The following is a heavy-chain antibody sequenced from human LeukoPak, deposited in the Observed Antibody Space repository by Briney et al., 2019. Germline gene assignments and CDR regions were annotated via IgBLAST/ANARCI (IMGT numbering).Heavy chain of an antibody. V-gene: IGHV4-38-2*01. CDR3: ASGLWFGEKGLDP. Sequence: SETLSLTCAVSGYSISSGYYWGWIRQPPGKGLEWIGSIYHSGSTYYNPSLKSRVTISVDTSKNQFSLKLSSVTAADTAVYYCASGLWFGEKGLDPWGQGTLVTVSS. CDR1: GYSISSGYY. J-gene: IGHJ5*02. D-gene: IGHD3-10*01. CDR2: IYHSGST.